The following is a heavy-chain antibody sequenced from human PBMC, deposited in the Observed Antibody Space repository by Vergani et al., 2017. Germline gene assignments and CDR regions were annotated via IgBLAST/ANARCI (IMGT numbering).Heavy chain of an antibody. CDR3: GRVADFYGLGSRLLDL. Sequence: QVPLQESGPGLVKSSETLSLTCSVSFDSIRNLYCNLIRQPPGKGLEWIGSIHYSENTNYNPSLKTRVTISVDTSKNQFSLTLTSVTAADTAVYYFGRVADFYGLGSRLLDLWGQGILVTVSS. CDR1: FDSIRNLY. CDR2: IHYSENT. D-gene: IGHD3-10*01. J-gene: IGHJ5*02. V-gene: IGHV4-59*11.